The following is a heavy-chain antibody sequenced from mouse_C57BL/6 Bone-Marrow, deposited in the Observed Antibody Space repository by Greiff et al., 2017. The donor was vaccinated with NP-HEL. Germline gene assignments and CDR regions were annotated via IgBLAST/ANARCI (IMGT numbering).Heavy chain of an antibody. V-gene: IGHV10-3*01. CDR1: GFTFNTYA. D-gene: IGHD1-1*01. CDR2: IRSKSSNYAT. J-gene: IGHJ1*03. Sequence: EVNLVESGGGLVQPKGSLKLSCAASGFTFNTYAMHWVRQAPGKGLEWVARIRSKSSNYATYYADSVKDRFTISRDDSQSMLYLQMNNLKTEDTAMYYCVRVPYYYGSSYVENWYFDVWGTGTTVTVSS. CDR3: VRVPYYYGSSYVENWYFDV.